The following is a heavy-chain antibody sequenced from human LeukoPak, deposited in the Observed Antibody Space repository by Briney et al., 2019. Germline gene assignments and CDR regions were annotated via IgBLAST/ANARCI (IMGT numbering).Heavy chain of an antibody. CDR1: GGSSSGYY. CDR3: ARDRDYGGRGAFDI. J-gene: IGHJ3*02. Sequence: SETLSLTCAVYGGSSSGYYWGWIRQPPGKGLEWIGDINHSGSTYYNPSLKSRVTISVDRSKNQLSLKLSSVTAADTAVYYCARDRDYGGRGAFDIWGQGTMVTVSS. V-gene: IGHV4-34*01. D-gene: IGHD4-23*01. CDR2: INHSGST.